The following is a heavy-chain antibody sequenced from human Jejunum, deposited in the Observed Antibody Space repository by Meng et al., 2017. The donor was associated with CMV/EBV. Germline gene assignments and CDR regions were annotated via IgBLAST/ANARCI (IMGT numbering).Heavy chain of an antibody. D-gene: IGHD3-10*01. CDR3: AKGGDSACAGGYFDS. CDR1: AFPFTVES. CDR2: LVGSDGST. V-gene: IGHV3-23*01. Sequence: SSSASAFPFTVESVSWRHQGPGKRLQWVSGLVGSDGSTNYAGSVNGPFTISRDSSKITLYLEMSGLKVKDAAVYYCAKGGDSACAGGYFDSWGQGTLVTVSS. J-gene: IGHJ4*02.